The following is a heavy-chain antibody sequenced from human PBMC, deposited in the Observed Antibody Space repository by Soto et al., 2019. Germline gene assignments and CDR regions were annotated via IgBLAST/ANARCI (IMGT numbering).Heavy chain of an antibody. Sequence: ASVKVSCKASENTFSTYSLHWVRQAPGQRLEWMGGINPTTTNTTDAQKFQGRVTITRDTSASTAYMELSSLRSEDTAVYYCARPAYYYDSSGPGNWFDPWGQGTLVTVSS. CDR1: ENTFSTYS. J-gene: IGHJ5*02. V-gene: IGHV1-46*01. CDR3: ARPAYYYDSSGPGNWFDP. CDR2: INPTTTNT. D-gene: IGHD3-22*01.